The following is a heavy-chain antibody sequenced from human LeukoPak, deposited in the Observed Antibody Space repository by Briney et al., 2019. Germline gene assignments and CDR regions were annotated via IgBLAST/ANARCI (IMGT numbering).Heavy chain of an antibody. Sequence: GGSLRLPCAASGFTFSDHYMSRLRQAPGKGREWASYISSSGSTIYYADSVKGRFTISRDNAKNSLYLQMNSLRAEDTAVYYCARDWGDGYNPASFDYWGQGTLVTVSS. V-gene: IGHV3-11*01. CDR3: ARDWGDGYNPASFDY. CDR1: GFTFSDHY. D-gene: IGHD5-24*01. CDR2: ISSSGSTI. J-gene: IGHJ4*02.